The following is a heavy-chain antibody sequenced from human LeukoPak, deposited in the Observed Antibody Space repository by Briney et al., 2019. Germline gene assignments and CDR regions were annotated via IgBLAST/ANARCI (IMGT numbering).Heavy chain of an antibody. D-gene: IGHD6-19*01. CDR1: GFTFNIYA. V-gene: IGHV3-23*01. J-gene: IGHJ4*02. Sequence: PGGSLRLSCAASGFTFNIYAMSWVRQAPGKGLDWVSAISVSGASTYYADSVKGRFTISRDNSENTLYLQMNSLRAEDTAVYYCAKGSSSGWPSRDYFNYWGQGTLVTVSS. CDR3: AKGSSSGWPSRDYFNY. CDR2: ISVSGAST.